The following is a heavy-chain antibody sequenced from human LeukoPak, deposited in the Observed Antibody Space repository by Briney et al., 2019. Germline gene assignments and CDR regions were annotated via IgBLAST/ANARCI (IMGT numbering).Heavy chain of an antibody. J-gene: IGHJ4*02. V-gene: IGHV3-23*01. CDR2: ISETGDSK. CDR1: RFIFNNYG. Sequence: GGSLRLSCAASRFIFNNYGMSWVRQAPGKGLEWVSSISETGDSKYYADSVQGRFTISRDNSKNTLYLQMNSLRSEDTALYYCAKVRRGNYYDYWGQGTLVTVSS. CDR3: AKVRRGNYYDY.